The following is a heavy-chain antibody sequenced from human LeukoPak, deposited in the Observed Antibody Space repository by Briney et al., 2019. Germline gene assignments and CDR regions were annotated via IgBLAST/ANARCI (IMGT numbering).Heavy chain of an antibody. D-gene: IGHD3-22*01. CDR2: TWYDGTKR. J-gene: IGHJ4*02. Sequence: GGSLRLSCAASGFTFSSRGMSWVRQAAGKGLEWVAVTWYDGTKRYYADSVQGRFTISRDNSNNTLSLQMNSLRADDTALYYCAREIPMITLDFWGQGILVTVSS. V-gene: IGHV3-33*08. CDR1: GFTFSSRG. CDR3: AREIPMITLDF.